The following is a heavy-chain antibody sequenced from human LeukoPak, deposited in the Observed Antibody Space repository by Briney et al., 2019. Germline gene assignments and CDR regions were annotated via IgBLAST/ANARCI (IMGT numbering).Heavy chain of an antibody. CDR2: IIPIFGTA. V-gene: IGHV1-69*13. J-gene: IGHJ3*02. CDR1: GGTFSSYA. D-gene: IGHD1-26*01. CDR3: ARIVSGSYGAFDI. Sequence: SVKVSCKASGGTFSSYAISWVRQAPGQGLEWMGGIIPIFGTANYAQKFQGRVTITADGSTSTAYMELSSLRSEDTAVYYCARIVSGSYGAFDIWGQGTMVTVSS.